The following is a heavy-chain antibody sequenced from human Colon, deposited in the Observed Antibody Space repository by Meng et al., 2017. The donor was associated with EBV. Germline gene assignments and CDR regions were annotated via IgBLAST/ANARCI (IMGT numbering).Heavy chain of an antibody. CDR3: ARNYYFDY. V-gene: IGHV4-30-4*01. CDR1: GGSINSGDYY. J-gene: IGHJ4*02. Sequence: HGRLQVSGPGLVKPSQTLSLTCTFSGGSINSGDYYWSWIRQPPGKGLEWIGYIYYTGSTYYNPSLKSRVTISMDTSKNQFSLRLSSVTAADTAVYYCARNYYFDYWGQGTLVTVSS. CDR2: IYYTGST.